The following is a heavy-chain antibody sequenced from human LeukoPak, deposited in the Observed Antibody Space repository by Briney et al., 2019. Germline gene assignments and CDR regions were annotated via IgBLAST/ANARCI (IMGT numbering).Heavy chain of an antibody. CDR3: ARAVGIVVVVVATLDY. V-gene: IGHV1-18*01. Sequence: GASVKVSCKASSNTFSSKSISWVRQAPGQELEWMGWISGYNGNTNYAQKFQGRVTMTTDTSTSTAYMELKSLRFDDTAMYYCARAVGIVVVVVATLDYWGQGTLVTVSS. CDR1: SNTFSSKS. CDR2: ISGYNGNT. J-gene: IGHJ4*02. D-gene: IGHD2-15*01.